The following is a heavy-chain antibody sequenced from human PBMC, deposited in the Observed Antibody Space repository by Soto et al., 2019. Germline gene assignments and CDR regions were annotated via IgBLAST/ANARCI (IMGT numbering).Heavy chain of an antibody. V-gene: IGHV3-33*01. CDR1: GFTFSSYA. Sequence: QVQLVESGGGVVQPGRSLRLSCAASGFTFSSYAMHWVRQAPGEGLKWVAVIYYDGSNNYYADSVKGRFTISRDNSKNIRYLQMNSLRAEDTAVYYCARPPVVIAATTYGLDVWGQGTTVTVSS. CDR2: IYYDGSNN. J-gene: IGHJ6*02. D-gene: IGHD2-15*01. CDR3: ARPPVVIAATTYGLDV.